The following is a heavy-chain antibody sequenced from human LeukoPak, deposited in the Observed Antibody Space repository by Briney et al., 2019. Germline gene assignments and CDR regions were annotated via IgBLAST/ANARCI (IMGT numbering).Heavy chain of an antibody. J-gene: IGHJ3*02. V-gene: IGHV1-69*13. Sequence: SVKVSCKASGGTFSSYAISWVRQAPGQGLEWMGGIIPIFGTANYAQKFQGRVTITADESTSTAYMELSSLRSEDTAVYYCARDFGDYDSSGYRPLAFDIWGRGTLVTVSS. D-gene: IGHD3-22*01. CDR2: IIPIFGTA. CDR3: ARDFGDYDSSGYRPLAFDI. CDR1: GGTFSSYA.